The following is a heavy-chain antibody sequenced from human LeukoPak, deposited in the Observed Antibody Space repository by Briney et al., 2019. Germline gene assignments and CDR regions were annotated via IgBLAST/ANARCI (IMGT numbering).Heavy chain of an antibody. Sequence: SVKVSCKATGYTFTSYGSNGVRQPPGQGLEGMGWSNGYNGNTNYAKKLQGRVIMTTDTSTSKAYMELRSLRSDDTAVYYCARDVRYFDWLLISDAFDIWGQGTMVTVSS. D-gene: IGHD3-9*01. V-gene: IGHV1-18*01. CDR3: ARDVRYFDWLLISDAFDI. CDR1: GYTFTSYG. J-gene: IGHJ3*02. CDR2: SNGYNGNT.